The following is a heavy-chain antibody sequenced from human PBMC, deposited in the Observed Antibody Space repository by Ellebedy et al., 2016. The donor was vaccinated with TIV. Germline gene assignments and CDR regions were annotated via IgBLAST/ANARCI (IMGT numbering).Heavy chain of an antibody. Sequence: SVKVSXXASGVTFSSYAISWVRQAPGQGLEWMGGIIPIFGTADYAQIFQGRVTIIADESTSTAYMELSSLRSEDTAVYYCAGADSSGSRDAFDIWGQGTMVTVSS. V-gene: IGHV1-69*13. CDR2: IIPIFGTA. CDR1: GVTFSSYA. CDR3: AGADSSGSRDAFDI. J-gene: IGHJ3*02. D-gene: IGHD6-19*01.